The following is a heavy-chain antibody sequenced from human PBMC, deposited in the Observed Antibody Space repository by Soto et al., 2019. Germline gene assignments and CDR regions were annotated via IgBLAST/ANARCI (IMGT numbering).Heavy chain of an antibody. D-gene: IGHD3-22*01. Sequence: SWPLSLTCAVSGGSISSGGYSWSWIRQPPGKGLEWIGYIYHSGSTYYNPSLKSRVTISLDRSKNQFSLKLSSVTAADTAVYYGAITYHYDSSGNRLAVANLGQWTMVT. CDR2: IYHSGST. V-gene: IGHV4-30-2*01. CDR1: GGSISSGGYS. J-gene: IGHJ3*02. CDR3: AITYHYDSSGNRLAVAN.